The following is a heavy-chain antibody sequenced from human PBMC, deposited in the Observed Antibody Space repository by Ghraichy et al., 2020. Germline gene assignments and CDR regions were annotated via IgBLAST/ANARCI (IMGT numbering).Heavy chain of an antibody. CDR3: ARGSKVVRFFDYDGMDV. Sequence: GESLNISCVGSGFTFSSYSMNWVRQSPGKGLEWVSYITSSSSFISYADSVKGRFSISRDNAHNSLYLQMNSLRDEDTAVYFCARGSKVVRFFDYDGMDVWGQGTTVTVSS. CDR2: ITSSSSFI. CDR1: GFTFSSYS. J-gene: IGHJ6*02. V-gene: IGHV3-48*02. D-gene: IGHD4-23*01.